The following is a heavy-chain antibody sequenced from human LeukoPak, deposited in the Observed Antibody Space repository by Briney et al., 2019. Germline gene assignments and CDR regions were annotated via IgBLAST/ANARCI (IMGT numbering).Heavy chain of an antibody. D-gene: IGHD6-6*01. CDR2: ITGSSSYI. V-gene: IGHV3-21*01. J-gene: IGHJ4*02. CDR1: GFPFSTYY. Sequence: PGGVLGLSMGAPGFPFSTYYMKWGRQAPRKRLGGVSFITGSSSYIYYTDSVKGRFTISRDNAKNSLFLQMNSLRDEDTAVYYCASGFSSSPYFDYWGQGTLVTVSP. CDR3: ASGFSSSPYFDY.